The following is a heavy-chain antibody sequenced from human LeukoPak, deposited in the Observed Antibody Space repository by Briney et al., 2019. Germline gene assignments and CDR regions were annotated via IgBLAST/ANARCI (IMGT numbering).Heavy chain of an antibody. V-gene: IGHV3-21*01. J-gene: IGHJ4*02. CDR2: ISSSSTYI. Sequence: AGGSLRLSYAASGFTFSSYSMNWVRQAPGKGLEWVSSISSSSTYIYYADSVKGRFTISRDNAKNSLYLQMNSLRAEDTAVYYYARDPYSGLFDYWGQGTLVTVSS. D-gene: IGHD4-11*01. CDR3: ARDPYSGLFDY. CDR1: GFTFSSYS.